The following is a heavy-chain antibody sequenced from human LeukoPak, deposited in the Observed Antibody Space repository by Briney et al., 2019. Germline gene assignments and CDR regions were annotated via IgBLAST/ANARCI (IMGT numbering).Heavy chain of an antibody. CDR1: GFTVSSYY. CDR2: MCSGGST. Sequence: GGSLRLSCAVSGFTVSSYYMTWVRQAPGKGLEWVSVMCSGGSTYYADSMKGRVAISRDNSQNTVFLQMNSVRVEDTAVYYCARSYSNHLFGMDVWGQGTAVTVSS. J-gene: IGHJ6*02. CDR3: ARSYSNHLFGMDV. D-gene: IGHD4-11*01. V-gene: IGHV3-66*01.